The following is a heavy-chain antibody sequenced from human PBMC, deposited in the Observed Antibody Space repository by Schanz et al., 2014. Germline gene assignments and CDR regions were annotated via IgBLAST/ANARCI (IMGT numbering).Heavy chain of an antibody. J-gene: IGHJ4*02. Sequence: ERLVESGGGVVQPGRSLRLSCAASGFIFSSYSMNWVRQAPGKGLEWVSYISSSSSTRYYADSVKGRFTISRDNAKNSLYLEMNSLRAEDTALYYCARDRRNADLDYWGQGTLVTVSS. CDR1: GFIFSSYS. D-gene: IGHD1-1*01. CDR3: ARDRRNADLDY. CDR2: ISSSSSTR. V-gene: IGHV3-48*01.